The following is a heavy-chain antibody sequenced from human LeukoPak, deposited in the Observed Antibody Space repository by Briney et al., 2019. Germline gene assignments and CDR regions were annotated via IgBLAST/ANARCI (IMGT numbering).Heavy chain of an antibody. CDR2: INHSGST. CDR1: GGSFSGYY. CDR3: ARARIAAAGRPLFDY. J-gene: IGHJ4*02. D-gene: IGHD6-13*01. V-gene: IGHV4-34*01. Sequence: SETLSLTCAVYGGSFSGYYWSWIRQPPGKGLEWIGEINHSGSTNYNPSLKSRVTISVDTSKNQFSLKLSSVTAADTAVYYCARARIAAAGRPLFDYWGQGTLDTVSS.